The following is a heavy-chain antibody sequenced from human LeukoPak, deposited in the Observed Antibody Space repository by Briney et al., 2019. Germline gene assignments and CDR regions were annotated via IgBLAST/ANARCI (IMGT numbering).Heavy chain of an antibody. CDR1: GFTVSSYY. CDR3: ARESWKGSTTDGFDI. D-gene: IGHD5/OR15-5a*01. Sequence: GGSQRLSCAAFGFTVSSYYMSWVRQAPGKGPEWVSVMRSAGTTSYADCVKGRFTISRDSSKNMLYLQMTSLRAEDTAMYYCARESWKGSTTDGFDIWGQGTMVTVSS. CDR2: MRSAGTT. J-gene: IGHJ3*02. V-gene: IGHV3-53*01.